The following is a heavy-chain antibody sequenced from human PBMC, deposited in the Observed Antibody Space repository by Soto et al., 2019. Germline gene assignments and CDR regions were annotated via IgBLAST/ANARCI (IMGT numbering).Heavy chain of an antibody. CDR1: GGSFSGYY. V-gene: IGHV4-34*01. CDR2: INHSGST. D-gene: IGHD3-3*01. J-gene: IGHJ4*02. Sequence: QVQLQQWGAGLLKPSETLSLTCAVYGGSFSGYYWSWIRQPPGKGLEWIGEINHSGSTNYNPSLKSRVTISVDTSKNQFSLKLSSVTAADTAVYYCATPVVRFLEWTTDYWGQGTLVTVSS. CDR3: ATPVVRFLEWTTDY.